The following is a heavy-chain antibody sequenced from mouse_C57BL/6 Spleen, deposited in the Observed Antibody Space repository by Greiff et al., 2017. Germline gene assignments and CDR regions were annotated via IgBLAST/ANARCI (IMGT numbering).Heavy chain of an antibody. J-gene: IGHJ4*01. D-gene: IGHD3-1*01. CDR1: GYTFTSYW. Sequence: QVQLQQPGAELVMPGASVKLSCKASGYTFTSYWMHWVKQRPGQGLEWIGEIDPSDSYTNYNQKFKGQSTLTVDKSSSTAYMQLSSLTSEDSAVYYCARSGARDYWGQGTSVTVSS. CDR3: ARSGARDY. CDR2: IDPSDSYT. V-gene: IGHV1-69*01.